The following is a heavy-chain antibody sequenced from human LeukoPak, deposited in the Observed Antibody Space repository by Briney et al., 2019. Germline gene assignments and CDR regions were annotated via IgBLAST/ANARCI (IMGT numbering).Heavy chain of an antibody. V-gene: IGHV4-30-4*01. CDR1: GGSISSGDYY. Sequence: SSETLSHTCTVSGGSISSGDYYWSWIRQPPRKGLEWIGYIYYSGSTYYNPSLKSRVTISVDTSKNQFSLKLSSVTAADTAVYYCARSTTYYGMDVWGQGATVTVSS. J-gene: IGHJ6*02. D-gene: IGHD1-7*01. CDR3: ARSTTYYGMDV. CDR2: IYYSGST.